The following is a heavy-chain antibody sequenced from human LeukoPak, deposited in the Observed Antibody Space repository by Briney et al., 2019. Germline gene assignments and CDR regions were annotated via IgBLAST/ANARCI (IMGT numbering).Heavy chain of an antibody. V-gene: IGHV3-43*02. D-gene: IGHD1-26*01. Sequence: TGGSLRLPCAVSGFTFGDYAMHWVRQPPGKGLEWVSLISGDGGSTHYADSVKGRFTISRDNSKNSLYLQMNSLRAEDTAVYCCAKAGNSGDLYFDYWGQGTLVTVSS. CDR1: GFTFGDYA. CDR3: AKAGNSGDLYFDY. CDR2: ISGDGGST. J-gene: IGHJ4*02.